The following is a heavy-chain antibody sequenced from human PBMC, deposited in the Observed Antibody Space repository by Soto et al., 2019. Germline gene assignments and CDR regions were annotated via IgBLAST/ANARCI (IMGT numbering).Heavy chain of an antibody. CDR2: NYYSGIT. CDR1: GGSISSGGYY. CDR3: ARGSSTAGLYYGMDV. J-gene: IGHJ6*02. Sequence: PSETLSLTCTVSGGSISSGGYYWTWIRQHPRKGLEWIGYNYYSGITYYNPSLKSRVTISLDTSKNQFSLKLSSVTAADTAVYYCARGSSTAGLYYGMDVWGQGTTVT. D-gene: IGHD6-6*01. V-gene: IGHV4-31*03.